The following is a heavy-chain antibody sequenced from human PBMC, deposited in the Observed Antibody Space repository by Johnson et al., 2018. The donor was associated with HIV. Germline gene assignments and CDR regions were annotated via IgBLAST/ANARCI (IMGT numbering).Heavy chain of an antibody. J-gene: IGHJ3*02. D-gene: IGHD7-27*01. CDR2: TSNDGSNK. CDR3: ARSNWAHFDAFDI. Sequence: QVQLVESGGGVVQPGRSLRVSCAASGFTFSSYGMHWVRQAPGKGLEWVAVTSNDGSNKYYADSVKGRFTLYRDNSKNTVYLQMNSLRAEDTAVYYCARSNWAHFDAFDIWGQGTMVTVSS. V-gene: IGHV3-30*03. CDR1: GFTFSSYG.